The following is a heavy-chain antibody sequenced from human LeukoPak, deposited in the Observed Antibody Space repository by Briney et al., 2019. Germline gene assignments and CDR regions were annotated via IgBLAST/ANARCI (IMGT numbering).Heavy chain of an antibody. D-gene: IGHD3-3*01. J-gene: IGHJ4*02. CDR2: IYTSGST. V-gene: IGHV4-61*09. CDR3: ARVFSQTIFGVVSYFDY. Sequence: NPSETLSLTCTVSGGSISSGSYYWSWIRQPAGKGLEWIGQIYTSGSTNYNPSLKSRVTISVDTSKNQFSLKLSSVTAADTAVYYCARVFSQTIFGVVSYFDYWGQGTLVTVSS. CDR1: GGSISSGSYY.